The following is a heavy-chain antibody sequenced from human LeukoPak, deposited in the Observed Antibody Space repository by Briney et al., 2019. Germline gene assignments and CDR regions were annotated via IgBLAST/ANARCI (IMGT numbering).Heavy chain of an antibody. V-gene: IGHV3-48*02. CDR3: ARDQGIFDY. Sequence: GGSLRLSCAAYGFTFNYHSMNWVRQAPGKGLEWISYISRSGDTIYYADSVKGRFTISRDNAKNSLYLQMNSLRDEDSAVYYCARDQGIFDYWGQGTLVTVSS. CDR1: GFTFNYHS. J-gene: IGHJ4*02. CDR2: ISRSGDTI.